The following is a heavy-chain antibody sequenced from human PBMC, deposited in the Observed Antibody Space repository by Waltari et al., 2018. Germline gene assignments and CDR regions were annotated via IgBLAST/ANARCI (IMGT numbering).Heavy chain of an antibody. V-gene: IGHV3-23*01. CDR3: AKADFGDPFWYFDL. D-gene: IGHD4-17*01. J-gene: IGHJ2*01. CDR2: MTADGRSR. CDR1: GFSFSHYA. Sequence: EVQLLESGGDLVQPGGSLRLSCAASGFSFSHYAMAWVRQAPGKGLEWVSTMTADGRSRNYADSVKGRFTISRDNSQNTLDLQMNTLRAEDTAVYFCAKADFGDPFWYFDLWGRGTLVTV.